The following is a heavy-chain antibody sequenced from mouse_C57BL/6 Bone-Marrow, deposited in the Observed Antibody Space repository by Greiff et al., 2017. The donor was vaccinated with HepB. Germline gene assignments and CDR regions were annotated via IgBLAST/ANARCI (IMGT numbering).Heavy chain of an antibody. V-gene: IGHV1-72*01. CDR2: IDPNSGGT. CDR1: GYTFTSYW. Sequence: QVQLQQPGAELVKPGASVKLSCKASGYTFTSYWMHWVKQRPGRGLEWIGRIDPNSGGTKYNEKFKSKATLTVDKPSSTAYMQLSSLTSEDSAVYYCAREARPSDDGSSYGRYFDVWGTGTTVTVSS. J-gene: IGHJ1*03. D-gene: IGHD1-1*01. CDR3: AREARPSDDGSSYGRYFDV.